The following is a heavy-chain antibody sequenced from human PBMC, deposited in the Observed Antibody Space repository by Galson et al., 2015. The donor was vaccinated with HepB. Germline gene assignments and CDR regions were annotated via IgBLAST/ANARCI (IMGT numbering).Heavy chain of an antibody. CDR3: AKDEVYYYGSGSAMDV. CDR1: GFTFSSYG. D-gene: IGHD3-10*01. CDR2: ISYDGSNK. Sequence: SLRLSCAASGFTFSSYGMHWVRQAPGKGLEWVAVISYDGSNKYYADSVKGRFTISRDNSKNTLYLQMNSLRAEDTAVYYCAKDEVYYYGSGSAMDVWGQGTTVTVSS. V-gene: IGHV3-30*18. J-gene: IGHJ6*02.